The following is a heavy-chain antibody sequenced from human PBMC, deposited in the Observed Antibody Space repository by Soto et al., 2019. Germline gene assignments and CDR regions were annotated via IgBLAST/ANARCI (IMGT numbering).Heavy chain of an antibody. CDR2: VSYDGTTK. J-gene: IGHJ6*02. CDR1: GFMFRWFG. CDR3: AKDDREAVAGAVHFYGMDV. V-gene: IGHV3-30*18. Sequence: ESGGGVVQPGESRRLSCVASGFMFRWFGMLWVRQAPGKGLEWVAAVSYDGTTKSYSDDVKGRFTISRDNSRNTVYLQLDNLRREDTAMYYCAKDDREAVAGAVHFYGMDVWGQGTSVTVSS. D-gene: IGHD6-19*01.